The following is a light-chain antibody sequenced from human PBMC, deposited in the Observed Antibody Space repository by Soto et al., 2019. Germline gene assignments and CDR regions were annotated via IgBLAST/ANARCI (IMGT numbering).Light chain of an antibody. J-gene: IGKJ3*01. V-gene: IGKV3-11*01. CDR2: DAS. CDR1: QSVSSM. Sequence: RVMPQSPATLSVSPGERVTLSCRASQSVSSMLAWYHQKPGQSPRLLIYDASNRATGIPARFSGSGSGTDFTLTISSLEPEDFAVYYCQQRSNWPPFSFGPGTKVDIK. CDR3: QQRSNWPPFS.